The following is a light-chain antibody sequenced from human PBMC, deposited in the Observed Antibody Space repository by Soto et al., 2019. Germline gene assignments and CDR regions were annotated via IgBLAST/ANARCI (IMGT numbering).Light chain of an antibody. CDR1: QSVSSD. V-gene: IGKV3-15*01. J-gene: IGKJ2*01. CDR3: QQYDSSLSYT. CDR2: GAS. Sequence: EIVMTQSPATLSASPGERATVSCRASQSVSSDLAWYQQKPGQAPRLLIYGASTRATGIPARFSGSGSGTEFTLTITSLQSEDFAVYYCQQYDSSLSYTFGQGTKLEIK.